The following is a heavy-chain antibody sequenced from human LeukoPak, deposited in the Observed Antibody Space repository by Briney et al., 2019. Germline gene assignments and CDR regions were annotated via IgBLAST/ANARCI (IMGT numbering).Heavy chain of an antibody. CDR3: ARGPGTTVTTDYYYYMDV. Sequence: SETLSLTCTVSGGSISSGDYYWSWIRQPPGKGLEWIGYIYYSGSTYYNPSLKSRVTISVDTSKNQFSLKLRSVTAADTAVYYCARGPGTTVTTDYYYYMDVWGKGTTVTVSS. CDR2: IYYSGST. J-gene: IGHJ6*03. D-gene: IGHD4-11*01. V-gene: IGHV4-30-4*01. CDR1: GGSISSGDYY.